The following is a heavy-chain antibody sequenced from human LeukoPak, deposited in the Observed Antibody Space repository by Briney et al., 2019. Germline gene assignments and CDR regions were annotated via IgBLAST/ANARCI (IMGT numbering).Heavy chain of an antibody. Sequence: GGSLRLSCEGSGFPFSSYEMNWLRQAPGKGLEWVSHIDSGGITIYYADSVKGRFTISRDNAKNSIYLQMDSLRVEDTAIYYCARDSVSDLLDYWGQGTPVTVSS. J-gene: IGHJ4*02. CDR3: ARDSVSDLLDY. V-gene: IGHV3-48*03. D-gene: IGHD2-21*02. CDR1: GFPFSSYE. CDR2: IDSGGITI.